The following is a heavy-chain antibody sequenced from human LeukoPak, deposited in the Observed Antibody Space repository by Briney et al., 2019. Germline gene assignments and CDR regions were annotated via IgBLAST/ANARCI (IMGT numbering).Heavy chain of an antibody. V-gene: IGHV3-30-3*01. Sequence: GGSLRLSCAASGFTFSSYAMHWVRQAPGKGLEWVAVISYDGSNKYYADSVKGRFTISRDNSKNTLYLQMNSLRAEDTAVYYCARASQGIAAAGLFDYWGQGTLATVSS. D-gene: IGHD6-13*01. J-gene: IGHJ4*02. CDR2: ISYDGSNK. CDR3: ARASQGIAAAGLFDY. CDR1: GFTFSSYA.